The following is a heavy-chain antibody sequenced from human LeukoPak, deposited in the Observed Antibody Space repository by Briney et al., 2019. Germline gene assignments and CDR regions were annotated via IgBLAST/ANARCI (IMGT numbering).Heavy chain of an antibody. CDR1: GFTFSTYG. J-gene: IGHJ4*02. D-gene: IGHD4-23*01. Sequence: GGSLTLSCAASGFTFSTYGLHWVRQAPGKGLEWVALISYDGNNRYYADSVKGRFTISRDNSKNTLYLQINSLRAEDTAMYYCARPNDYGGQIIDYWGQGTLVTVSS. CDR2: ISYDGNNR. CDR3: ARPNDYGGQIIDY. V-gene: IGHV3-30-3*01.